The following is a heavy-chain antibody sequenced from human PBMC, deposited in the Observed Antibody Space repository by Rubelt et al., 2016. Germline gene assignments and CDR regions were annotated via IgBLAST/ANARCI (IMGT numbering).Heavy chain of an antibody. D-gene: IGHD3-22*01. V-gene: IGHV1-2*02. CDR2: INPNSGGP. J-gene: IGHJ4*02. Sequence: QVQLVQSGAEVKKPGASVKVSCKASGYTFTGYYMHWVRQAPGQGLEWMGWINPNSGGPNYAQKFQGRFTMTRDTSISTAYMELSRLGSDDTAVYYCARFAIGGHSSGYLFDYWGQGTLVTVSS. CDR1: GYTFTGYY. CDR3: ARFAIGGHSSGYLFDY.